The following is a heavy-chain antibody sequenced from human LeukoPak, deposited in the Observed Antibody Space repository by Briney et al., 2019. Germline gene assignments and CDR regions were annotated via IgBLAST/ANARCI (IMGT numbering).Heavy chain of an antibody. D-gene: IGHD3-9*01. CDR1: GGSFSGYY. CDR2: INHSGST. V-gene: IGHV4-34*01. Sequence: SETLSLTCAVYGGSFSGYYWSWIRQPPGKGLERIGEINHSGSTNYNPSLKSRVTISVDTSKNQFSLKLSSVTAADTAVYYCARGGYDILTGYYNGFDYWGQGTLVTVSS. CDR3: ARGGYDILTGYYNGFDY. J-gene: IGHJ4*02.